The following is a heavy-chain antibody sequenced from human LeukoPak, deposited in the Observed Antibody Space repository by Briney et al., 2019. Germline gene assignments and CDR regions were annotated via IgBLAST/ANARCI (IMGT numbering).Heavy chain of an antibody. Sequence: SETLSLTCTVSGHSISSSRHYWGWIRQPPGKGLEWIGTIYYSGTTYYNPSLKSRATISVDTAKNQFSLSLSSVTAADTAVYYCARDGLYDFWSGDATYNWFDPWGQGTLVTVSS. V-gene: IGHV4-39*07. CDR1: GHSISSSRHY. CDR2: IYYSGTT. D-gene: IGHD3-3*01. J-gene: IGHJ5*02. CDR3: ARDGLYDFWSGDATYNWFDP.